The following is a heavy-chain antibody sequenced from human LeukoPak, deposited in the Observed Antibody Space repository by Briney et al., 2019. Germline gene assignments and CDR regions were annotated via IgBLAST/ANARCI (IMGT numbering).Heavy chain of an antibody. V-gene: IGHV3-30*18. Sequence: PGRSLRLSCAASGFTFSSYGVHWVRQAPGKGLEWVAVISHDGSDNHYADSVKGRFTISRDNSKNTVYLQMSSLRPEDTAVYFCAKELYFGSGSYPDYWGQGTLVRVSS. J-gene: IGHJ4*02. D-gene: IGHD3-10*01. CDR2: ISHDGSDN. CDR3: AKELYFGSGSYPDY. CDR1: GFTFSSYG.